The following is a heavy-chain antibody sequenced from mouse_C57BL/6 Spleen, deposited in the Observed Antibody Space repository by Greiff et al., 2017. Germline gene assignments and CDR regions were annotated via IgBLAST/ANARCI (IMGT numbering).Heavy chain of an antibody. D-gene: IGHD2-4*01. CDR1: GFTFSDYY. CDR3: ARNDDDDAFGAMDY. Sequence: EVKLLESEGGLVQPGSSMKLSCTASGFTFSDYYLAWVRQVPEKGLEWVANINYDGSSTYYLDSLKSRFIISRDNAKNSLYLQMSSLTSEDTAAYYCARNDDDDAFGAMDYWGQGTSVTVSS. J-gene: IGHJ4*01. CDR2: INYDGSST. V-gene: IGHV5-16*01.